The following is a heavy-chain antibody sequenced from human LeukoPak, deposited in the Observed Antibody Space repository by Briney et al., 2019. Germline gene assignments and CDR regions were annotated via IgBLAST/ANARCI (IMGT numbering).Heavy chain of an antibody. CDR3: ARRYSSSWYVGFFDP. V-gene: IGHV4-59*08. Sequence: SETLSLTCTVSGASIRNYYWSWIRQSPGKGLEWIGYIYYSVSTNYNPSLESRVAMSVDTSKNQFSLRLSSVTAADTAIYYCARRYSSSWYVGFFDPWGQGTLVTVSS. CDR2: IYYSVST. D-gene: IGHD6-13*01. CDR1: GASIRNYY. J-gene: IGHJ5*02.